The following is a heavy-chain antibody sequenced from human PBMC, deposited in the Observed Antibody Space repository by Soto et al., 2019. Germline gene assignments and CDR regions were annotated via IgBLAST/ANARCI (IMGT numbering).Heavy chain of an antibody. Sequence: SVKVSCKSSGGTFSSFINYPINWVRQAPGQGLEWMGGIVPNVGTVNYAQKFRGKVTITADKSTGTAYMELSSLRSEDTALYYCARRDTSGFLRYFDNWGQGTQVTVSS. V-gene: IGHV1-69*06. J-gene: IGHJ4*02. CDR3: ARRDTSGFLRYFDN. CDR1: GGTFSSFINYP. D-gene: IGHD3-3*01. CDR2: IVPNVGTV.